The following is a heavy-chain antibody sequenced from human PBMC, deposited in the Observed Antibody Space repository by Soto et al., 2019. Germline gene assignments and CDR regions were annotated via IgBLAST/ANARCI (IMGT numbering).Heavy chain of an antibody. CDR1: GYTFTSYA. J-gene: IGHJ4*02. Sequence: ASVKVSCKASGYTFTSYAMHWVRQAPGQRLEWMGWINAGNGNTKYSQKFQGRVTITRDTSASTAYMELSSLRSEDTAVYYCARDPSQDQFGLFDYWGQGTLVTVSS. D-gene: IGHD3-16*01. CDR2: INAGNGNT. V-gene: IGHV1-3*01. CDR3: ARDPSQDQFGLFDY.